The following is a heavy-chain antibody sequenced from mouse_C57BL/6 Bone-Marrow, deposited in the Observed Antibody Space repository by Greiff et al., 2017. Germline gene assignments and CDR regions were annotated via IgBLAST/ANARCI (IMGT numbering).Heavy chain of an antibody. D-gene: IGHD1-1*01. CDR1: GYTFTDYY. Sequence: VQLQPSGPVLVKPGASVKMSCKASGYTFTDYYMNWVKQSHGKSLEWIGVINPYNGGTSYNQKFKGKATLTVDKSSSTAYMELNSLTSEDSAVYYCAILTTVVDYAMDYWGQGTSVTVSS. CDR3: AILTTVVDYAMDY. CDR2: INPYNGGT. V-gene: IGHV1-19*01. J-gene: IGHJ4*01.